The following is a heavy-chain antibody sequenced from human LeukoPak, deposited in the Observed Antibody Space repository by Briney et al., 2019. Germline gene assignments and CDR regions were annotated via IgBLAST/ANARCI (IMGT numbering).Heavy chain of an antibody. CDR1: GGTFSSYA. Sequence: GASVKVSCKASGGTFSSYAISWVRQAPGQGLEWMGRIIPILGIANYAQKFQGRVTITADKSTSTAYMELRSLRSDDTAVYYCAREPQLRYFDWLSLKTQSSDAFDIWGQGTMVTVSS. CDR2: IIPILGIA. D-gene: IGHD3-9*01. J-gene: IGHJ3*02. CDR3: AREPQLRYFDWLSLKTQSSDAFDI. V-gene: IGHV1-69*04.